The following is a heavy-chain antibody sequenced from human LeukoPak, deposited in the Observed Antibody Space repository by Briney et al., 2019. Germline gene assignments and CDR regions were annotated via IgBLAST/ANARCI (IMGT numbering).Heavy chain of an antibody. Sequence: PGGSLRLSCAASGFTFSSYGMSWVRQAPGEGLEWVSAISGSGGSTYYADSVKGRFTISRDNSKNTLYLQMNSLRAEDTAVYYCAKALSGSYCVDYWGQGTLVTVSS. CDR3: AKALSGSYCVDY. CDR2: ISGSGGST. J-gene: IGHJ4*02. D-gene: IGHD1-26*01. V-gene: IGHV3-23*01. CDR1: GFTFSSYG.